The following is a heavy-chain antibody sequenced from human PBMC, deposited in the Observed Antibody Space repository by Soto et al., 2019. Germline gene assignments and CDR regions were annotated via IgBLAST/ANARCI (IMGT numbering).Heavy chain of an antibody. CDR2: ISAPNGNT. D-gene: IGHD1-1*01. CDR1: GYDFTTYG. Sequence: QVHLVQSGAEAKKPGASVKVSCKGSGYDFTTYGITWVRQAPGQGLEWMGWISAPNGNTNYAQKLQGRVTVTRDTSTSTAYMELRTLISDDPAVYYWARGRYGDYWGQGALVTVSS. J-gene: IGHJ4*02. CDR3: ARGRYGDY. V-gene: IGHV1-18*01.